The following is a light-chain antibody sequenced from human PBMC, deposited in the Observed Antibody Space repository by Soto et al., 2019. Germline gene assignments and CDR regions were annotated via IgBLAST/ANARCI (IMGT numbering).Light chain of an antibody. Sequence: QSVLTQPPSVSEAPGQRVTISCTGSSSNIGAGYEAHWYQQVPGTAPKLLIYENNNRPSEVPDRFSGSKSGTSASLAITGLQAEDEAEYYCQSYDSSLSGYGFGTGTKVTVL. CDR2: ENN. V-gene: IGLV1-40*01. J-gene: IGLJ1*01. CDR3: QSYDSSLSGYG. CDR1: SSNIGAGYE.